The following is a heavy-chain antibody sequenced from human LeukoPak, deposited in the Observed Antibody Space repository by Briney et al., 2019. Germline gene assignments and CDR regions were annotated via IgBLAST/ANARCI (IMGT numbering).Heavy chain of an antibody. Sequence: PGGSLRLSCAASGFTFRNYAMSWVRQAPGKGLEWVPAIIGTGGTTYYADSVRGRFTISRDNSKNTLYLQMNSLRAGDTAVYYCAKLLPLVDCSSTSCYGFDYWGQGTLVTVSS. J-gene: IGHJ4*02. CDR3: AKLLPLVDCSSTSCYGFDY. CDR2: IIGTGGTT. CDR1: GFTFRNYA. V-gene: IGHV3-23*01. D-gene: IGHD2-2*01.